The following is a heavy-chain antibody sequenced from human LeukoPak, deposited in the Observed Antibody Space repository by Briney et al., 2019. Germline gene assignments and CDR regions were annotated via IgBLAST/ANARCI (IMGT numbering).Heavy chain of an antibody. CDR2: ISGSGGTT. D-gene: IGHD3-22*01. CDR1: GFTFSSYA. V-gene: IGHV3-23*01. J-gene: IGHJ6*03. CDR3: AKDSSGEYYYYMDV. Sequence: PGGSLRHSCVASGFTFSSYAMSWVRHAPGKGLEWVSAISGSGGTTYYADSVKGRFTISRDNSKNTLYLQMNSLRAEDTAVYYCAKDSSGEYYYYMDVWGKGTTVTVSS.